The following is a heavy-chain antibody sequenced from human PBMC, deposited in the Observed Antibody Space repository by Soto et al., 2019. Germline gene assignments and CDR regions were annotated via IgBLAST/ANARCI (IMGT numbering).Heavy chain of an antibody. CDR1: GYTFISYG. CDR2: ISAYNGNT. CDR3: ARDFRAGIYYGSGSSIDY. D-gene: IGHD3-10*01. V-gene: IGHV1-18*01. J-gene: IGHJ4*02. Sequence: QVQLVQSGAEVMKPGASVKVSCKASGYTFISYGINWVRQAPGQGLEWMGWISAYNGNTSYAQKLQGRVTMTTDTSTSTAYMELRSLRSDDTAVYYCARDFRAGIYYGSGSSIDYWGQGTLVTVSS.